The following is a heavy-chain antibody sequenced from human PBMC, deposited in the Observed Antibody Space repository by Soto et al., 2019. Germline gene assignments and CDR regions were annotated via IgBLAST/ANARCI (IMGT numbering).Heavy chain of an antibody. CDR3: AKHDCGGDCYSGWFDP. V-gene: IGHV3-30*18. Sequence: GGSLRLSCAASGFTFSSYGMHWVRQAPGKGLEWVAVISYDGSNKYYADSVKGRFTISRDNSKNTLYLQMNSLRAEDTAAYYCAKHDCGGDCYSGWFDPWGQGTLVTVSS. D-gene: IGHD2-21*02. CDR1: GFTFSSYG. CDR2: ISYDGSNK. J-gene: IGHJ5*02.